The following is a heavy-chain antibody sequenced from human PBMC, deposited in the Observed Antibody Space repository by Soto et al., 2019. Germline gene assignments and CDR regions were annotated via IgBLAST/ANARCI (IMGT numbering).Heavy chain of an antibody. D-gene: IGHD2-21*01. CDR2: ISSRGSA. Sequence: SETLSLTCTVSGGTVSSGGYYWSWIRQPPGKGLEWIGYISSRGSANYNPSLKNRLTISADRSKNHASLLLTSVTAADTTVYYCARRKLVITTDSNYFCFAMDVWGPGTTVTVSS. J-gene: IGHJ6*02. CDR3: ARRKLVITTDSNYFCFAMDV. CDR1: GGTVSSGGYY. V-gene: IGHV4-61*03.